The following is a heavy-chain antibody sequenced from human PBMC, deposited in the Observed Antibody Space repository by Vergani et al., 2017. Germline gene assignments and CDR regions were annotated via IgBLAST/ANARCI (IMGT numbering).Heavy chain of an antibody. CDR3: ARNPQWLVPGYYYYYMDV. CDR1: GYTFTGYY. J-gene: IGHJ6*03. Sequence: QVQLVQSGAEVKKPGASVKVSCKASGYTFTGYYMHWVRQAPGQGLEWMGWINPNSGGTNYAQKFQGRVTMTRDTSISTAYMELSRLRSDDTAVYYCARNPQWLVPGYYYYYMDVWGKGTTVTVS. CDR2: INPNSGGT. V-gene: IGHV1-2*02. D-gene: IGHD6-19*01.